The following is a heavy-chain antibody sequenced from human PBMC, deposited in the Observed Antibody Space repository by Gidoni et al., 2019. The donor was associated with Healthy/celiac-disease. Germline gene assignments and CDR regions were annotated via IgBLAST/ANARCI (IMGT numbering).Heavy chain of an antibody. D-gene: IGHD1-26*01. CDR1: GGSFSGYY. Sequence: QVQLQQWGAGLLKPSETLSLTRAVYGGSFSGYYWSWVRQPPGKGLEWIGEINHSGSNNYNPSLKSRVTISVDTSKNQFSLKLSSVTAADTAVYYCARGLRGSLDYWGQGTLVTVSS. CDR3: ARGLRGSLDY. V-gene: IGHV4-34*01. CDR2: INHSGSN. J-gene: IGHJ4*02.